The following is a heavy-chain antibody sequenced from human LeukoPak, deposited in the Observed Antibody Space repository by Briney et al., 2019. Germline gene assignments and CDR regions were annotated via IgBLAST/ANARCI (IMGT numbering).Heavy chain of an antibody. V-gene: IGHV3-30-3*01. CDR1: GFTFSSYA. Sequence: GGSLRLSCAASGFTFSSYAMHWVRQAPGKGLEWVAVISYDGSNKYYADSVKGRFTISRDNSKNTLYLQMNSLRAEDTAVYYCARTQWEGKYYYGSSGYEYYFDYWGQGTLVTVSS. J-gene: IGHJ4*02. CDR3: ARTQWEGKYYYGSSGYEYYFDY. D-gene: IGHD3-22*01. CDR2: ISYDGSNK.